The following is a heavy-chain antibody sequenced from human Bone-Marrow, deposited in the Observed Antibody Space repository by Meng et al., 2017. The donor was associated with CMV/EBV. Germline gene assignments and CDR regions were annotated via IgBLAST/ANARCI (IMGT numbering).Heavy chain of an antibody. V-gene: IGHV1-69*10. CDR3: ASQPIRLGRFDY. CDR1: GGTFSSYA. D-gene: IGHD4-11*01. Sequence: SVKVSCKASGGTFSSYAISWVRQAPGQGLEWMGGIIPILGIANYAQKFQGRVTITADESTSTAYMELSSLRSGDTAVYYCASQPIRLGRFDYWGQGTLVTVSS. J-gene: IGHJ4*02. CDR2: IIPILGIA.